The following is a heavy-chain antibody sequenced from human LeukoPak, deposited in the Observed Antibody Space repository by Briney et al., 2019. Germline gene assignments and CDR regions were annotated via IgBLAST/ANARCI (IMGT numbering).Heavy chain of an antibody. D-gene: IGHD5-24*01. CDR2: ISGSGGST. J-gene: IGHJ4*02. CDR3: AKSRLMATITGDFDY. CDR1: GFTFSNYN. Sequence: GGSLRLSCAASGFTFSNYNMNWVRQAPGKGLEWVSAISGSGGSTYYADSVKGRFTISRDNSKNTLYLQMNSLRAEDTAVYYCAKSRLMATITGDFDYWGQGTLVTVSS. V-gene: IGHV3-23*01.